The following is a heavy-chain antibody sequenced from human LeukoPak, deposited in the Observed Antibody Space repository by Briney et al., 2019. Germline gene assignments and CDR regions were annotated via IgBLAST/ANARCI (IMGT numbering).Heavy chain of an antibody. Sequence: GASVTVSCKASGYTFTSYGISWVRQAPGQGLEWMGWISAYNGNTNYAQKLQGRVTMTTDTSTSTAYMELRSLRSDDTAVYYCARVEAYYYDSSGYSPPFDYWGQGTLVTVSS. V-gene: IGHV1-18*01. J-gene: IGHJ4*02. CDR2: ISAYNGNT. D-gene: IGHD3-22*01. CDR3: ARVEAYYYDSSGYSPPFDY. CDR1: GYTFTSYG.